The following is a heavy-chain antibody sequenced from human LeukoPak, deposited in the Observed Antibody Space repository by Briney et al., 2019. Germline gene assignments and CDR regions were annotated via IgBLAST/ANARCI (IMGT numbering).Heavy chain of an antibody. CDR3: ARDVGATPGYFDY. CDR1: GGSISSYY. D-gene: IGHD1-26*01. V-gene: IGHV4-59*01. J-gene: IGHJ4*02. CDR2: IYYSGST. Sequence: PSETLSLTCTVSGGSISSYYWSWIRQPPGKGLEWIGYIYYSGSTNYNPSLKSRVTISVDTSKNKFSLKLSSVTAADTAVYYCARDVGATPGYFDYWGQGTLVTVSS.